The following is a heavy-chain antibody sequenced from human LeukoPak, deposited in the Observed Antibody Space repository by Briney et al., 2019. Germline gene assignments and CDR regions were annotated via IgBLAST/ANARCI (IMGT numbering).Heavy chain of an antibody. J-gene: IGHJ3*02. CDR2: TNPNSGGT. Sequence: ASVKVSCKASGYTFTGYYMHWVRQAPGQGLEWMGRTNPNSGGTNYAQKFQGRVTMTRDTSISTAYMELSSLRSDDTAVYYCARDSPARGSDAFDIWGQGTMVTVSS. CDR3: ARDSPARGSDAFDI. V-gene: IGHV1-2*06. CDR1: GYTFTGYY. D-gene: IGHD3-10*01.